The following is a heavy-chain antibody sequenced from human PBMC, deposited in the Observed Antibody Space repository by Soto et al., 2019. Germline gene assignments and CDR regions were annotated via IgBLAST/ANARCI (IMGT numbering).Heavy chain of an antibody. Sequence: ASVKVSCKASGYTFTGYYMHWVRQAPGQGLEWMGWLNPNSGGTNYAQKFQGRVTMTRDTSISTAYMELSRLRSDDTAVYYCARACITIFGVVIIQACYYGMDVWGQGTTVTVSS. CDR2: LNPNSGGT. CDR3: ARACITIFGVVIIQACYYGMDV. V-gene: IGHV1-2*02. J-gene: IGHJ6*02. CDR1: GYTFTGYY. D-gene: IGHD3-3*01.